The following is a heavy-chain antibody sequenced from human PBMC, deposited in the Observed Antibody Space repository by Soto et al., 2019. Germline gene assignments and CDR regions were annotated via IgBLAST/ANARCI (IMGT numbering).Heavy chain of an antibody. CDR2: MKYDGSEK. CDR1: GIMFRSSW. J-gene: IGHJ4*02. V-gene: IGHV3-7*03. CDR3: ARDWGGLGY. D-gene: IGHD3-10*01. Sequence: GSLRGSSSASGIMFRSSWMSLVRLFPGNVLEWVDNMKYDGSEKSYVDSVKGRFTISRDNAKNSLYLEMKSLRVEDTAVYYCARDWGGLGYWGRETLVTVSS.